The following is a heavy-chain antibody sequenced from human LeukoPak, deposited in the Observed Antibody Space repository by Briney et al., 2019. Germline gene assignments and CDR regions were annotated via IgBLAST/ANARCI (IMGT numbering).Heavy chain of an antibody. J-gene: IGHJ4*02. CDR3: TRLGSSGWLDY. V-gene: IGHV3-73*01. Sequence: TGGSLKLSCAASGFTFSGSAMHWVRQASGKGLEWVGRIRSKANSYATAYAASVKGRFTISRDDSKNTAYLQMNSLKTEDTAVYYCTRLGSSGWLDYWGQGTLVTVSS. CDR2: IRSKANSYAT. CDR1: GFTFSGSA. D-gene: IGHD6-19*01.